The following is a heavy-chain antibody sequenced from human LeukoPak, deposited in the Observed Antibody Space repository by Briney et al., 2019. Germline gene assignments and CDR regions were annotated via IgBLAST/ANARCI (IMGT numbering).Heavy chain of an antibody. J-gene: IGHJ6*03. V-gene: IGHV3-64*01. CDR1: GFTFSSYA. D-gene: IGHD6-13*01. CDR2: ISSNGGST. Sequence: QPGGSLRLSCAASGFTFSSYAMHWVRQAPGKGLEYVSAISSNGGSTYYANSVKGRFTISRDNSKNTLYLQMGSLRAEDMAVFYCARDPHRLPGIAAAGQWGPFYYYYYMDVWGKGTTVTVSS. CDR3: ARDPHRLPGIAAAGQWGPFYYYYYMDV.